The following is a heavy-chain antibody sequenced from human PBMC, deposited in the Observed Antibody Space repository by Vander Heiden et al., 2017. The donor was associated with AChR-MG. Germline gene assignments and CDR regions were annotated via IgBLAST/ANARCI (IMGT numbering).Heavy chain of an antibody. Sequence: QVQLVQSGAEVKKPGSSVKVSCKASGGTFSRYAISWVQQAPGQGLEWMGGIIPIFGTANYAQKFQGRVTITADESTSTAYMELSSLRSEDTAVYYCAREAMGYGMDVWGQGTTVTVSS. CDR3: AREAMGYGMDV. J-gene: IGHJ6*02. CDR1: GGTFSRYA. V-gene: IGHV1-69*01. CDR2: IIPIFGTA.